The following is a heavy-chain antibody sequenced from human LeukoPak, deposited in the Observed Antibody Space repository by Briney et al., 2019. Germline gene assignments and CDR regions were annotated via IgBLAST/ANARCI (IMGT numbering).Heavy chain of an antibody. CDR1: GYTFTSYD. J-gene: IGHJ4*02. CDR2: MNPNSGNT. V-gene: IGHV1-8*01. Sequence: ASVKVSCKASGYTFTSYDINWLRQATGQGLEWMGWMNPNSGNTGYAQKFQGRVTMTRNTSISTAYMELSSLRSEDTAVYYCARGQRVRETLGGYWGQGTLVTVSS. D-gene: IGHD3-10*01. CDR3: ARGQRVRETLGGY.